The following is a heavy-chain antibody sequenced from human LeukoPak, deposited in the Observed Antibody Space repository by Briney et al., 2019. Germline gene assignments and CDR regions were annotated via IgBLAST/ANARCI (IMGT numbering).Heavy chain of an antibody. J-gene: IGHJ5*02. CDR3: ASTPYYDFWSGYYSGLDP. V-gene: IGHV4-59*01. Sequence: SETLSLTCTVSGGSISSYYWSWIRQPPGKGLEWIGYIYYSGSTNYNPSLKSRVTISVDTSKNQFSLKLSSVTAADTAVYYYASTPYYDFWSGYYSGLDPWGQGTLVTVSS. CDR2: IYYSGST. CDR1: GGSISSYY. D-gene: IGHD3-3*01.